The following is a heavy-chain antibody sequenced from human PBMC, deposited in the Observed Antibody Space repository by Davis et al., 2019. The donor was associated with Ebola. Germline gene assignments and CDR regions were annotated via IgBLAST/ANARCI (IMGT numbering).Heavy chain of an antibody. CDR1: GYKFTNYW. J-gene: IGHJ3*02. CDR2: IYPDDSDT. CDR3: ARRGIVVVTAKDAFDI. Sequence: KVSCKGSGYKFTNYWIAWVRQMPGRGLEWMGIIYPDDSDTRYRPPFQGQVTMSADESISTAYLQWGSLKASDTAMYYCARRGIVVVTAKDAFDIWGQGTMVTVSS. D-gene: IGHD2-21*02. V-gene: IGHV5-51*01.